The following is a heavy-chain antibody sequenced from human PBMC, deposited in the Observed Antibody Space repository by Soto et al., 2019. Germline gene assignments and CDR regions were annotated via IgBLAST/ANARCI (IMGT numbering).Heavy chain of an antibody. CDR2: IHNSGST. CDR3: ARGEVRGPFDI. D-gene: IGHD3-10*01. V-gene: IGHV4-30-4*01. J-gene: IGHJ3*02. CDR1: GGSINSHDYY. Sequence: PSETLSLTCTVSGGSINSHDYYWSWIRQPPGKGLEWIGYIHNSGSTYYNPSLKSRLSISSDMSKNQFSLRLNSVTAADTALYFCARGEVRGPFDIWGQGTKVTDSS.